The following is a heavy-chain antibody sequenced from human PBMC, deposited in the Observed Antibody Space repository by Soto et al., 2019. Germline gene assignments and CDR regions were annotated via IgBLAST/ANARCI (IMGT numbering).Heavy chain of an antibody. Sequence: QIALKESGPTLVKPTQTLTLTCTFSGISLTTSGEGVGWVRQPPGKGLEWVALVYGDGDKRYLTSLKSRLTITKDTSKNKVVLTMTNMDPVDRGTYFCAHNIGGDYVYGFDFWGQGTKVTVSS. CDR2: VYGDGDK. CDR1: GISLTTSGEG. D-gene: IGHD3-16*01. V-gene: IGHV2-5*02. CDR3: AHNIGGDYVYGFDF. J-gene: IGHJ3*01.